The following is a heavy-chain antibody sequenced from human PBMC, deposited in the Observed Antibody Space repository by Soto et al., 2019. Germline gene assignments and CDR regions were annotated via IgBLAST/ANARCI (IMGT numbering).Heavy chain of an antibody. V-gene: IGHV3-49*04. J-gene: IGHJ6*02. CDR1: GFTFDDFA. D-gene: IGHD6-19*01. Sequence: GSLRLSCTGSGFTFDDFAINWVRQAPGKGLEWVGLIRNQTYLETTEYAAAVKGRFTISRDDSKSIAYLQMNSLKTEDTAVYYCTRGSRSTTPSTVQSSGWEGDHYDCYGMDVWGQGTTVTVSS. CDR3: TRGSRSTTPSTVQSSGWEGDHYDCYGMDV. CDR2: IRNQTYLETT.